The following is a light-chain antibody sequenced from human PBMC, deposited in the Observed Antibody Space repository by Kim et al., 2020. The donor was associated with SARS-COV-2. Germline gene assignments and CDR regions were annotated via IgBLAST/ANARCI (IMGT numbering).Light chain of an antibody. CDR2: GKN. J-gene: IGLJ2*01. Sequence: VALGQTVSITCQGDSLRSYYATWYQQKPGQAPIVVIYGKNNRPSGFPDRFSGSSSGNTASLTIPGTQAGDEADYYCNSRDSNDNVVFGGGTQLTVL. V-gene: IGLV3-19*01. CDR1: SLRSYY. CDR3: NSRDSNDNVV.